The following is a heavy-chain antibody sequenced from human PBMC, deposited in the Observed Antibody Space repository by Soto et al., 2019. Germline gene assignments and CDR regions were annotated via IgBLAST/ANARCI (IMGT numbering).Heavy chain of an antibody. CDR3: ARVGGAIAAYYMDV. V-gene: IGHV3-64*01. D-gene: IGHD6-13*01. J-gene: IGHJ6*03. Sequence: GGSLRLSCAASGFTFSSYAMHWVRQAPGKGLEYVSAISSNGGSTYYANSVKGRFTMSRDNSKNTLYLQMGSLRAEDMAVYYCARVGGAIAAYYMDVWGKGTTVTVSS. CDR1: GFTFSSYA. CDR2: ISSNGGST.